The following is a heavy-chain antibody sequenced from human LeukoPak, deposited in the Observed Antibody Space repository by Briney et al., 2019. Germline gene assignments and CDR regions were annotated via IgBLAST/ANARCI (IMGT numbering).Heavy chain of an antibody. V-gene: IGHV4-59*08. CDR3: ARHLAEYFQH. J-gene: IGHJ1*01. CDR2: IYYSGST. CDR1: GGSISSYY. Sequence: SETLSLNCTVSGGSISSYYWSWIRQPPGKGLEWIGYIYYSGSTNYNPSLKSRVTISVDTSKNQFSLKLSSVTAADTAVYYCARHLAEYFQHWGQGTLVTVSS.